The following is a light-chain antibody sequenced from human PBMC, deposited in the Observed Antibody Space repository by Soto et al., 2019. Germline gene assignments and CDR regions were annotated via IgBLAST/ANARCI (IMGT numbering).Light chain of an antibody. CDR3: HQYDNAPST. CDR2: GAS. J-gene: IGKJ3*01. Sequence: EIVLTQSPGTLSLSPGERATLSCRASQSLSSNYLAWYQQRPGQSPRLLVYGASSRATGIPDRFSGSGFGTDFALSISRLGPEDSAVYYCHQYDNAPSTFGPGTLVGIK. CDR1: QSLSSNY. V-gene: IGKV3-20*01.